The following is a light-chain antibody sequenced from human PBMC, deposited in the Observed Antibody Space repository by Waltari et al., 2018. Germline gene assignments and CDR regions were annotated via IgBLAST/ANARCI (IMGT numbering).Light chain of an antibody. CDR1: QSVRRT. Sequence: EIVLTQSPGTLSLSPGERATLSCRASQSVRRTLAWYQHKQGQDPSLLIYDASTRATGIPDRFSGSGSGTDFSLTISRLEPEDFAVYFCQKYGTLPATFGQGTKVEIK. V-gene: IGKV3-20*01. CDR3: QKYGTLPAT. CDR2: DAS. J-gene: IGKJ1*01.